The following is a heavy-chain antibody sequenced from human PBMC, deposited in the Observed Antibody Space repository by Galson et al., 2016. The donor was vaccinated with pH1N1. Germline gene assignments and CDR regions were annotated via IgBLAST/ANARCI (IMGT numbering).Heavy chain of an antibody. J-gene: IGHJ4*02. CDR2: MSAYNVNT. V-gene: IGHV1-18*01. CDR1: GYTFTNYG. CDR3: ARDVRISLWFPDF. D-gene: IGHD3-10*01. Sequence: SVKVSCKASGYTFTNYGITWVRQAPGQGLEWMAWMSAYNVNTNYAQKFQGSVTMATDTSTNTAYMELRNLTSDDTAVYYCARDVRISLWFPDFWGRGTLVTVSS.